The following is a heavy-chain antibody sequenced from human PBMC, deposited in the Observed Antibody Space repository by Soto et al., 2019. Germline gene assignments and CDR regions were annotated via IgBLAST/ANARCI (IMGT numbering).Heavy chain of an antibody. Sequence: VSCKASGYPFTTYHLHWVRQAPGQGLEWMGIVYVTGTGTRSAQKFQGRLTMTRDRSTSTVYMELSSLRSEDTAVYYCARPEGYGSGSYYFDSWGQGTLVTVSS. D-gene: IGHD3-10*01. CDR2: VYVTGTGT. CDR1: GYPFTTYH. V-gene: IGHV1-46*01. J-gene: IGHJ4*02. CDR3: ARPEGYGSGSYYFDS.